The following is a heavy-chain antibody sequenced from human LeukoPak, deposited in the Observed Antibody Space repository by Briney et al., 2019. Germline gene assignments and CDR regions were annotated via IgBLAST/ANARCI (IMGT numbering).Heavy chain of an antibody. Sequence: PSQTLSLTCAVSGGSISSGGYSWSWIRQPPEKGLEWIGYIYHSGSTYYNPSLKSRVTISVDRSKNQFSLKLSSVTAADTAVYYCARDTSSSWYRGWFDPWGQGTLVTVSS. J-gene: IGHJ5*02. D-gene: IGHD6-13*01. CDR2: IYHSGST. CDR1: GGSISSGGYS. V-gene: IGHV4-30-2*01. CDR3: ARDTSSSWYRGWFDP.